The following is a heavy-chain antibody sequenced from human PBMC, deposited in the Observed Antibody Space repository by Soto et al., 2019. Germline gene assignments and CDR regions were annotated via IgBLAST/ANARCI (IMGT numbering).Heavy chain of an antibody. CDR3: ANDLPLPCAV. D-gene: IGHD2-21*01. CDR2: ISCDGSNK. V-gene: IGHV3-30*18. J-gene: IGHJ4*02. CDR1: GFTFSSFD. Sequence: QVQLVESGGGVVQPGRSLRLSCAASGFTFSSFDMHWVRQAPGKGLEWVAVISCDGSNKYYADSVKGRFTISRDNSKNTLYLQLNSLRAEDTAVYYCANDLPLPCAVWGQGTLVTVSS.